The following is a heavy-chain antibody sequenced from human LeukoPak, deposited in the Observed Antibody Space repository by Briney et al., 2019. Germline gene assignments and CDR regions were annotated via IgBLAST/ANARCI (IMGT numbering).Heavy chain of an antibody. Sequence: PSETLSLTCTVSGGSISSYYWSWIRQPPGKGLEWIGYIYYSGSTNYNPSLKSRVTISVDTSKNQFSLKLSSVTAADTAVYCCARQGGYGDQVDYFDYWGQGTLVTVSS. V-gene: IGHV4-59*08. CDR3: ARQGGYGDQVDYFDY. J-gene: IGHJ4*02. D-gene: IGHD4-17*01. CDR1: GGSISSYY. CDR2: IYYSGST.